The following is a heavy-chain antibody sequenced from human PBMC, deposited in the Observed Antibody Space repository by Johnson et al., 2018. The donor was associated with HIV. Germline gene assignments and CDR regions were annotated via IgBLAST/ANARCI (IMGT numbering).Heavy chain of an antibody. D-gene: IGHD4-11*01. J-gene: IGHJ3*02. Sequence: VQLVESGGGLVQPGGSLRLSCAASGFTFSSHAIHWVRQAPGKGLEYVSAISSNGGSTCYANSVKGRFTISRDNSKNTLYLQMGGLRAGDSAVYYCATTYSNYVDMYAVDIWGQGTMVTVSS. CDR1: GFTFSSHA. CDR2: ISSNGGST. CDR3: ATTYSNYVDMYAVDI. V-gene: IGHV3-64*01.